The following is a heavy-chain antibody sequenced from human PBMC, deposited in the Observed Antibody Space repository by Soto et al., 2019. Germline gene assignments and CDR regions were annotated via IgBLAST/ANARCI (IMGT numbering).Heavy chain of an antibody. CDR3: AKPPAPGSYLDRFDR. V-gene: IGHV3-23*01. CDR1: GFTFNIYA. J-gene: IGHJ5*02. CDR2: ISGSGGST. Sequence: GGSLRLSCAASGFTFNIYAMNWVRQAPGKGLEWVSGISGSGGSTYYADSVKGRFIISRDNSKNTLYLQMNSLRAEDTAVYYCAKPPAPGSYLDRFDRWGQGTLVSVS. D-gene: IGHD3-10*01.